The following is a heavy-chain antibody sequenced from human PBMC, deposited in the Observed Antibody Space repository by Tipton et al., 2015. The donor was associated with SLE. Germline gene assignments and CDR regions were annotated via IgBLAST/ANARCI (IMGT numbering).Heavy chain of an antibody. J-gene: IGHJ6*03. CDR1: GYTFTSYY. CDR2: ISTYNGNT. Sequence: QLVQSGAEVKKPGASVKVSCKASGYTFTSYYMHWVRQAPGQGLEWMGWISTYNGNTNYAQKVQGRVTMTTDTSTSTAYMELRSLRFDDTAVYYCARESGAMVRYITYYYMDVWGKGTTVTVSS. CDR3: ARESGAMVRYITYYYMDV. V-gene: IGHV1-18*04. D-gene: IGHD3-10*01.